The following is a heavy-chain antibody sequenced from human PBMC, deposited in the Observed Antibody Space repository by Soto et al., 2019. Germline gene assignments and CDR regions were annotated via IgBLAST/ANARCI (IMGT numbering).Heavy chain of an antibody. CDR1: GGSFTSNNW. D-gene: IGHD1-7*01. CDR3: ASRDPGTSVDY. J-gene: IGHJ4*02. CDR2: IYRTGST. V-gene: IGHV4-4*02. Sequence: SATLSLTCAVSGGSFTSNNWWTWVRQPPGQGLEWIGEIYRTGSTNYNPSLKSRVTISLDKSENQFSLKVTSLTAADTAVYYCASRDPGTSVDYWGQGTVVTVSS.